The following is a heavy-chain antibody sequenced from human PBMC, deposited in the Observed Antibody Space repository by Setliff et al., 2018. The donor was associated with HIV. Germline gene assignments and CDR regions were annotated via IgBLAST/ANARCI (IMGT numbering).Heavy chain of an antibody. CDR3: ASPSFWGSGARNIDAFDM. D-gene: IGHD3-10*01. V-gene: IGHV1-2*02. J-gene: IGHJ3*02. CDR1: GYNFTGYH. Sequence: ASVKVSCKASGYNFTGYHIHWVRQAPGQGLEWMGWDNPDNVVLKSAQKFQGRVTMTRDTSINTAYMELSGLKSDDTAVYYCASPSFWGSGARNIDAFDMWGQGTLVTVSS. CDR2: DNPDNVVL.